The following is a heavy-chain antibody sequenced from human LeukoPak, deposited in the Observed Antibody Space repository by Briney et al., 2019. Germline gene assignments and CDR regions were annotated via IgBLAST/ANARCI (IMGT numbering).Heavy chain of an antibody. CDR1: GFSLSTSGVG. V-gene: IGHV2-5*02. Sequence: SGPTLVNPTQTLTLTCTFSGFSLSTSGVGVGWIRQPPGKALEWIALISWDDDKRYSPSLKSRLTITKDTSKNQVVLTMTNMDPVDTATYYCAHRRISGRGSGYSDNWFDPWGQGTLVTVSS. D-gene: IGHD3-22*01. J-gene: IGHJ5*02. CDR2: ISWDDDK. CDR3: AHRRISGRGSGYSDNWFDP.